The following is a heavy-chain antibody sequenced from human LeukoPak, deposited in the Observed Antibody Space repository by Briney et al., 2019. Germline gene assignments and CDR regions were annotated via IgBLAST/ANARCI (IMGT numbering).Heavy chain of an antibody. CDR3: AKPYCRATRCYLYLYGMDV. J-gene: IGHJ6*02. V-gene: IGHV3-30*18. CDR2: ISSDGTTK. D-gene: IGHD2-2*01. Sequence: GRSLRLSCEASGFTFSNYGMHWVRQAPGKGLEWVAVISSDGTTKYYGDSVKGRFTVSRDSSKNTLYLDLNSLRAEGTAVYYCAKPYCRATRCYLYLYGMDVWGQGTTVIVSS. CDR1: GFTFSNYG.